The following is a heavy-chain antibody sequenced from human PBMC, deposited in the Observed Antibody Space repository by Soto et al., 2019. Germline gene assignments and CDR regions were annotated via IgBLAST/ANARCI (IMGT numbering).Heavy chain of an antibody. CDR1: GYTFTSYD. J-gene: IGHJ4*02. Sequence: ASVKVSCKASGYTFTSYDINWVRQATGQGLEWMGWMNPNSGNTGYAQKFQGRVTMTRNTSISTAYMELSSLRSEDTAVYYCARDIKSPLSAELLGWGQGTLVTVSS. V-gene: IGHV1-8*01. CDR2: MNPNSGNT. CDR3: ARDIKSPLSAELLG. D-gene: IGHD1-7*01.